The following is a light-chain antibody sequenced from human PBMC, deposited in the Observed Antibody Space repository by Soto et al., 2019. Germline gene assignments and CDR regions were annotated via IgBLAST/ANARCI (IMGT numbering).Light chain of an antibody. Sequence: EIVLTQSPGTLSLSPGERATLSCRASQSVASRNLAWYQQRSGQAPRLLIYGTSSRAIHTPDRFSGSGSGTDFTLTISDLEPEDFAVYYCQQYGSSPLTFGGGTKVEIK. J-gene: IGKJ4*01. V-gene: IGKV3-20*01. CDR2: GTS. CDR1: QSVASRN. CDR3: QQYGSSPLT.